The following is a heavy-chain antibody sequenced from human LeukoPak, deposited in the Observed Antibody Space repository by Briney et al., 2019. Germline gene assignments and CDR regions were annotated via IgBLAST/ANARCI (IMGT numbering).Heavy chain of an antibody. CDR3: ARPYYYDSRIDP. J-gene: IGHJ5*02. V-gene: IGHV4-30-4*01. CDR2: MYYSGST. D-gene: IGHD3-22*01. CDR1: GGSISRGDYY. Sequence: SETLSLTCTVSGGSISRGDYYWGWIRQPPGKGLEWIAYMYYSGSTYYNPSLKSRVTMSADTSKNQLSLKLSSVTAADTAVYYCARPYYYDSRIDPWGQGILVTVSS.